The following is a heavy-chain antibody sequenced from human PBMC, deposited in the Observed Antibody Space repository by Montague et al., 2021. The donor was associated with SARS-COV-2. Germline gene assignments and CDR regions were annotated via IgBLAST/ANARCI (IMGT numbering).Heavy chain of an antibody. V-gene: IGHV4-59*08. Sequence: SETLSLTCTVSGVSVTDYYWSWIRQPPGKGLEWVGGVLYNKGTNFNPSLKSRVAISVDTSKNQFSLRLTSVTAADTAIYYCVRHPHYDGLNGPPDFWDQGTLVTVSS. CDR1: GVSVTDYY. D-gene: IGHD3-9*01. CDR3: VRHPHYDGLNGPPDF. CDR2: VLYNKGT. J-gene: IGHJ4*02.